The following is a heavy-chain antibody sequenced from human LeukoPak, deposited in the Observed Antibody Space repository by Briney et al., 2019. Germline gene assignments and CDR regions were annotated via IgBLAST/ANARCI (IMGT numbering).Heavy chain of an antibody. V-gene: IGHV1-69*04. J-gene: IGHJ4*02. Sequence: VASVKVSCKASGGTFSSYAISWVRQAPGQGLEWMGRIIPILGIANYAQKFQGRVTITADKSTSTAYMELSSLRSEDTAVYYCARIGSSSWHNDYWGQGTLVTVS. CDR3: ARIGSSSWHNDY. D-gene: IGHD6-13*01. CDR1: GGTFSSYA. CDR2: IIPILGIA.